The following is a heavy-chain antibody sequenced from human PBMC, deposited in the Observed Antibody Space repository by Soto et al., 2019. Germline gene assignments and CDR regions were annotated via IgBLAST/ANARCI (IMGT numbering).Heavy chain of an antibody. Sequence: EVHLVESGGTLVQPGGSLRLSCAASGFTFSNYEMSWVRQAPGKGLEWVSYISTTSSHIYYADSVKGRSTISRDNAKNSLYLQMNSLRAEDTAVYHCARENYDVSGYFLDFWGQGTLVTVSS. CDR1: GFTFSNYE. J-gene: IGHJ4*02. CDR3: ARENYDVSGYFLDF. D-gene: IGHD3-22*01. V-gene: IGHV3-48*03. CDR2: ISTTSSHI.